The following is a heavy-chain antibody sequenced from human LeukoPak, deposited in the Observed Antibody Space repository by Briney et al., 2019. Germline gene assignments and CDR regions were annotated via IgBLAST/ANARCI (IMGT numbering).Heavy chain of an antibody. CDR1: GFTFSSYG. V-gene: IGHV3-33*01. Sequence: GGSLRLSCAASGFTFSSYGMHWVRQAPGKRLEWVAVIWFDGSDRYYADSVKGRFTITRDNSKSTLYLQMNSLSAEDTAVYYCVRVLPPVVKYHFDSWGQGTLVTVSS. CDR2: IWFDGSDR. D-gene: IGHD3-22*01. CDR3: VRVLPPVVKYHFDS. J-gene: IGHJ4*02.